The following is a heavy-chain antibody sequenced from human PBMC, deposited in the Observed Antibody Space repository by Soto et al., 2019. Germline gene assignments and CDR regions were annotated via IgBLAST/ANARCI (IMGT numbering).Heavy chain of an antibody. V-gene: IGHV4-59*01. CDR1: GGSISSYY. Sequence: SETLSLTCTVSGGSISSYYWSWIRQPPGKGLEWIGYIYYSGSTNYNPSLKSRVTISVDTSKNQFSLKLSSVTAADTAVYCCARVALYYGMDVWGQGTTVTVSS. CDR3: ARVALYYGMDV. CDR2: IYYSGST. J-gene: IGHJ6*02.